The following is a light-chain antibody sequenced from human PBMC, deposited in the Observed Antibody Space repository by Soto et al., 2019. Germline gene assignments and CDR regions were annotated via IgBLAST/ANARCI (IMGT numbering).Light chain of an antibody. CDR2: TAS. Sequence: DIQLTQSPSFLSASVGDRVTITCRASQGISSYLAWYQQKPGKAPTLLISTASTLQNGVPSRFSGSESGTDCTLTINGLQPEDVATYYCLQAASFPRTFGQGTKVDIK. CDR3: LQAASFPRT. J-gene: IGKJ1*01. CDR1: QGISSY. V-gene: IGKV1-9*01.